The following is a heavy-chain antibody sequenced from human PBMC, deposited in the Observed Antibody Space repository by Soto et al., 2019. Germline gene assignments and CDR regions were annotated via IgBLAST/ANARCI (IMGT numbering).Heavy chain of an antibody. J-gene: IGHJ4*02. CDR1: GFTFSSYA. V-gene: IGHV3-23*01. CDR3: ARYGYDFWSGFDY. CDR2: ISGRGGST. D-gene: IGHD3-3*01. Sequence: GGSLRLSCAASGFTFSSYAMSWVRQAPGKGLEWVSAISGRGGSTYYADSVKGRFTISRDNSKNTLYLQMNSLRAEDSAVYYCARYGYDFWSGFDYWGQGTLVTVSS.